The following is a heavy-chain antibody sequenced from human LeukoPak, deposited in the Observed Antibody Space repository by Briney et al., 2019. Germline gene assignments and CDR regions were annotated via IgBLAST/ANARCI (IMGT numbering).Heavy chain of an antibody. CDR3: ARDLSS. J-gene: IGHJ4*02. CDR2: IYHSGST. D-gene: IGHD2/OR15-2a*01. Sequence: KPSETLSLTCTVSGYSISSGYYWAWIRRPPGKGLEWIGSIYHSGSTYYNPSLKSRVTISVDTSKKQFSLKLSCVIAADTAVYYCARDLSSWGQGTLVTVSS. V-gene: IGHV4-38-2*02. CDR1: GYSISSGYY.